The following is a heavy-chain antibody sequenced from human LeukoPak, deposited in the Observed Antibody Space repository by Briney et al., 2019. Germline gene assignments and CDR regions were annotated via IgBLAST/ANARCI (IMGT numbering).Heavy chain of an antibody. CDR3: AGDSRSSTSCYFEYFQH. Sequence: PGRSLRLSCAASGFTFSSYAMHWVRQAPGKGLEWVAVISYDGSNKYYADSVKGRFTISRDNSKNTLYLQMNSLRAEDTAVYYCAGDSRSSTSCYFEYFQHWGQGTLVTVSS. J-gene: IGHJ1*01. V-gene: IGHV3-30*04. CDR2: ISYDGSNK. CDR1: GFTFSSYA. D-gene: IGHD2-2*01.